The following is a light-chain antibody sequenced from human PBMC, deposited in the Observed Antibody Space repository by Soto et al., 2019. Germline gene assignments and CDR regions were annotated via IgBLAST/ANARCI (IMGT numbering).Light chain of an antibody. Sequence: QSALTQPASVSGSPGQSITISCTGTSSDVGGYNYVSWYQHHTGKAPKLLIYDVSTRPSGISNRFSGSKSDNTASLTISGLQPEDEADYYCSSYTTSNTRQIVFGTGTKLTVL. CDR3: SSYTTSNTRQIV. CDR2: DVS. V-gene: IGLV2-14*03. CDR1: SSDVGGYNY. J-gene: IGLJ1*01.